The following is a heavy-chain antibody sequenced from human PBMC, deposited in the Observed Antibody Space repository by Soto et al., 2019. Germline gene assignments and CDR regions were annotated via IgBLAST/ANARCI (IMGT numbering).Heavy chain of an antibody. V-gene: IGHV4-59*01. CDR2: VYYSGST. J-gene: IGHJ5*02. CDR1: GGSISNYY. Sequence: SETLSLTCTVSGGSISNYYWTWVRQPPGKGLEWIGYVYYSGSTNYNPSLESRVTISIDASKNQFSLKMKSVTAADTAVYYCVRDYLLTGFDPWGRGALVTVSS. CDR3: VRDYLLTGFDP. D-gene: IGHD3-9*01.